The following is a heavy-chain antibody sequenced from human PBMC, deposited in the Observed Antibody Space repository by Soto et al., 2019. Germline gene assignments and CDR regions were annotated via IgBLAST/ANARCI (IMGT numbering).Heavy chain of an antibody. CDR2: IRSKANSYAK. V-gene: IGHV3-73*01. CDR3: TRDSGSDYVGY. D-gene: IGHD3-10*01. J-gene: IGHJ4*02. CDR1: GFTFSGSA. Sequence: GGSLRLSCAASGFTFSGSAMHWVRQASGKGLEWVGRIRSKANSYAKAYAASVKGRFTISRDDSKNTAYLQMNGLKTEDTAVYYCTRDSGSDYVGYWGQGTLVTVSS.